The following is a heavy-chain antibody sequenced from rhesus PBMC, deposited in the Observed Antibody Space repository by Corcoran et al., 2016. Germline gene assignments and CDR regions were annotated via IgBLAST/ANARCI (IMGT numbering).Heavy chain of an antibody. J-gene: IGHJ4*01. CDR3: ARDVSVAAKGDFDY. Sequence: QVQLQESGPGVVKPSETLSLTCAVSGGSISGYYLWSWIRQPPGKGREWIGYIYGSCSSTNYNPSLKSRVTLSVDTSKNQLSLKLSSVTTADTAVYYCARDVSVAAKGDFDYWGQGVLVTVSS. CDR2: IYGSCSST. CDR1: GGSISGYY. D-gene: IGHD4-29*01. V-gene: IGHV4S11*01.